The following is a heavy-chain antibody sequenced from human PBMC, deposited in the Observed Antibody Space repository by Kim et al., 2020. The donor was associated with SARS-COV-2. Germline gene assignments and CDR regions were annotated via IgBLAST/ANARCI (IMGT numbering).Heavy chain of an antibody. CDR2: INHSGST. V-gene: IGHV4-34*01. J-gene: IGHJ5*02. CDR1: GGSFSGYY. CDR3: ARSQAAAGSGWFDP. D-gene: IGHD6-13*01. Sequence: SETLSLTCAVYGGSFSGYYWSWIRQPPGKGLELIGEINHSGSTNYNPSLKSRVTISVDTSKNQFSLKLSSVTAADTAVYYCARSQAAAGSGWFDPWGQGTLVTVSS.